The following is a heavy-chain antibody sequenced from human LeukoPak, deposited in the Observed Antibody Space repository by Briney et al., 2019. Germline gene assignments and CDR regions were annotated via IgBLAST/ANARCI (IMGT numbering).Heavy chain of an antibody. CDR1: GFTFSSYA. D-gene: IGHD3-10*01. Sequence: PGGSLRLSCAASGFTFSSYAMHWVRQAPGKGLEWVAVISYDGSNKYYADSVKGRFTISRDNSKNTLYLQMNSLRAEDTAVYYCARDTLRDYFDYWGQGTLVTVSS. CDR2: ISYDGSNK. J-gene: IGHJ4*02. V-gene: IGHV3-30-3*01. CDR3: ARDTLRDYFDY.